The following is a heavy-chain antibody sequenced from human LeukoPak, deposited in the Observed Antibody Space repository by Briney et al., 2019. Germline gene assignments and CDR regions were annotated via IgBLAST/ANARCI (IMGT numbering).Heavy chain of an antibody. V-gene: IGHV3-53*01. J-gene: IGHJ6*03. D-gene: IGHD2-2*01. CDR1: GFTVSSNY. Sequence: GGSLRLSCAASGFTVSSNYMSWVRQAPGKGLEGGSVIYSGGSTYYADSVKGRFTISRDNSKNTLYLQMNSLRAEDTAVYYCARGSTSCHLCPHMDAWGKGTTVTVSS. CDR3: ARGSTSCHLCPHMDA. CDR2: IYSGGST.